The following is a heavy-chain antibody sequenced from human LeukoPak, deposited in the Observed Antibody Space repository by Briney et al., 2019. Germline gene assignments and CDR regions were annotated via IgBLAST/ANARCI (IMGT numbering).Heavy chain of an antibody. CDR1: GFTLTNYA. CDR2: LGTAGDT. Sequence: GGSLRLSCATSGFTLTNYAMHWVRQPAGEGLEWVSALGTAGDTFYPGSVKGRFSISRDSAKKSLFLQMNSLRVEDTAIYYCAGQSTPHGNFDYWGQGTLVTVSS. V-gene: IGHV3-13*01. D-gene: IGHD5-24*01. CDR3: AGQSTPHGNFDY. J-gene: IGHJ4*02.